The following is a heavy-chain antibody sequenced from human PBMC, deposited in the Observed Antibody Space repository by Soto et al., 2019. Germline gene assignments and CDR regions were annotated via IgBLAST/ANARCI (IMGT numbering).Heavy chain of an antibody. CDR1: GYTFTGYY. CDR2: INPNSGGT. V-gene: IGHV1-2*04. J-gene: IGHJ5*02. CDR3: AREGLRYFDWLFGGEELQFDP. Sequence: QVQLVQSGAEVKKPGASVKVSCKASGYTFTGYYMHWVRQAPGQGLEWMGWINPNSGGTNYAQKSQGWVTMTRDTSIVTAYMELSRVRSDETAVYYCAREGLRYFDWLFGGEELQFDPWGQGTLVTVSS. D-gene: IGHD3-9*01.